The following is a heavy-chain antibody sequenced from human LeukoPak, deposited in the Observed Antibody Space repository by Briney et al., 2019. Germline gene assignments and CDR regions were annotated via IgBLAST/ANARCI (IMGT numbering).Heavy chain of an antibody. V-gene: IGHV3-30*18. CDR3: AKSHGGHYYDSSGYYRFDY. J-gene: IGHJ4*02. CDR2: ISYDGSNK. D-gene: IGHD3-22*01. Sequence: GGSLRLSCAASGFTFSSYGMHWVRQAPGKGLEWVAVISYDGSNKYYADSVKGRFTISRDNSKNTLYVQMNSLRAEDTAVYYCAKSHGGHYYDSSGYYRFDYWGQGTLVTVSS. CDR1: GFTFSSYG.